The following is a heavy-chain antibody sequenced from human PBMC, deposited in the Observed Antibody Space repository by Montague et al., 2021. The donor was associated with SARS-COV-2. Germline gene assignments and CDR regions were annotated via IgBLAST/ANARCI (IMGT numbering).Heavy chain of an antibody. CDR3: ARLGAITLVRGSTKADFSNYGMDV. Sequence: SETLSLTCAVSSGSFRGYYWSWIRQPPGKGLEWIGEINHSGSTTXXPSLESRVSISVDTSNKQFSLKVTSVTAADTAVYACARLGAITLVRGSTKADFSNYGMDVWGQGTTVTVSS. CDR2: INHSGST. V-gene: IGHV4-34*01. CDR1: SGSFRGYY. J-gene: IGHJ6*02. D-gene: IGHD3-10*01.